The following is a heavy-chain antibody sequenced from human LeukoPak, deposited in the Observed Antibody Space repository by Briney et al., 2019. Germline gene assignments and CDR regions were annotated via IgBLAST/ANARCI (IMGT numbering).Heavy chain of an antibody. J-gene: IGHJ5*02. CDR3: AKDADILATGFGGS. CDR1: GFTFSSYG. Sequence: GGSLRLSCAASGFTFSSYGMSWVXXXXXXXXXXXXAISGSGHSTYYADSVKGRFTISRDNWKNTLYLQMNSLRAEDTALYYCAKDADILATGFGGSWGQGTLVTVSS. D-gene: IGHD5-12*01. V-gene: IGHV3-23*01. CDR2: ISGSGHST.